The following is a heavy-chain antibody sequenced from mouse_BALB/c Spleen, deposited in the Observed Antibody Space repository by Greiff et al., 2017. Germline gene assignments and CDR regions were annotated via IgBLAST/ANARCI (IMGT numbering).Heavy chain of an antibody. D-gene: IGHD2-1*01. Sequence: VKLVESGPGLVAPSQSLSITCTVSGFSLTSYGVHWVRQPPGKGLEWLGVIWAGGSTNYNSALMSRLSISKDNSKSQVFLKMNSLQTDDTAMYYCARVAEGNSAWFAYWGQGTLVTVSA. J-gene: IGHJ3*01. V-gene: IGHV2-9*02. CDR3: ARVAEGNSAWFAY. CDR2: IWAGGST. CDR1: GFSLTSYG.